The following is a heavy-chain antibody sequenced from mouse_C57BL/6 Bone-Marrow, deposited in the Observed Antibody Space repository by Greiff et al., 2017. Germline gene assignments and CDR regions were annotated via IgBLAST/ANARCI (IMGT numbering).Heavy chain of an antibody. D-gene: IGHD2-1*01. V-gene: IGHV14-2*01. Sequence: EVQLVESGAELVKPGASVKLSCTASGFNIQDYYMHWVKQRTEQGLAWIGRIDPEDGETKYAPKFQGKATITADTSSNTAYLQLSSLTSEDTAVYYCARRRIYYAGFAYWGQGTLVTVSA. CDR2: IDPEDGET. CDR3: ARRRIYYAGFAY. J-gene: IGHJ3*01. CDR1: GFNIQDYY.